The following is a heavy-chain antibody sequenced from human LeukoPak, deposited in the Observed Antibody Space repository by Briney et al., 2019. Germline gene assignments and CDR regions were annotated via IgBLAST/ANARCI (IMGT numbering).Heavy chain of an antibody. CDR2: ISGSGGST. J-gene: IGHJ6*02. D-gene: IGHD3-10*01. CDR1: GFTFSSYA. Sequence: GGSLRLSCAASGFTFSSYAMSWVRRAPGKGVEGVSAISGSGGSTYYADSVKGRFTISRDNSKNTLYLQMNSLRAEDTAVYYCAKIAEEGGSYYKLPYYYYGMDVWGQGTTVTVSS. CDR3: AKIAEEGGSYYKLPYYYYGMDV. V-gene: IGHV3-23*01.